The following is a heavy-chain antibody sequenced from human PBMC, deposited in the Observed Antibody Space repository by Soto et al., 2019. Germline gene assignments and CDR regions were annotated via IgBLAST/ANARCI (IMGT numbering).Heavy chain of an antibody. CDR1: GGSISSNSYY. Sequence: SETLSLTCTVSGGSISSNSYYWDWIRQPPGKGLEWIGSLFYSGTTYYNPSLKSRLTISLDTSKNQFSLNLSSVTAADTAVYYCARTHYSDRSGTDYWGQGTLVTVS. V-gene: IGHV4-39*07. CDR3: ARTHYSDRSGTDY. D-gene: IGHD3-22*01. J-gene: IGHJ4*02. CDR2: LFYSGTT.